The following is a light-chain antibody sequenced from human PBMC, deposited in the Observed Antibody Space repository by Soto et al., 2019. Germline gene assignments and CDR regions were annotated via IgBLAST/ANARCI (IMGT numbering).Light chain of an antibody. CDR1: SSDVGSYNR. Sequence: QSALTQPPSVSGSPGQSVTISCTGTSSDVGSYNRVSWYQQPPGTAPKLMIYEVSNRPSGVPDRFSGSKSGNTASLTISGLQAEDEADYYCSSYTPSTARHVFGTGTKLTVL. CDR3: SSYTPSTARHV. J-gene: IGLJ1*01. V-gene: IGLV2-18*02. CDR2: EVS.